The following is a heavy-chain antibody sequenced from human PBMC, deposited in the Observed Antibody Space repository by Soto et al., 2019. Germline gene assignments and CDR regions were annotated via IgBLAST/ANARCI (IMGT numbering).Heavy chain of an antibody. Sequence: QVQLVQSGAEVKKPGSSVKLSCKASGGTFSSYAISWVRQAPGQGLEWMGGIIPIFGTANYAQKFQGRVTITADESTSTAYMELSSLRFEDTAVYYCARRDRDIVVVPAAMPNYYYYGMDVWGQGTTVTVSS. V-gene: IGHV1-69*01. J-gene: IGHJ6*02. CDR3: ARRDRDIVVVPAAMPNYYYYGMDV. CDR2: IIPIFGTA. CDR1: GGTFSSYA. D-gene: IGHD2-2*01.